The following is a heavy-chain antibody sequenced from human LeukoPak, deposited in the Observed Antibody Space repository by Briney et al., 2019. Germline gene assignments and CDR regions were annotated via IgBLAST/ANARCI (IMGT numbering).Heavy chain of an antibody. CDR3: VRVRGYWLVRGYLDY. V-gene: IGHV4-39*02. D-gene: IGHD6-19*01. CDR2: FYYSEAK. J-gene: IGHJ4*02. CDR1: GGSMSSSSYY. Sequence: PSETLSLTCTVSGGSMSSSSYYWGRVRQSPGKGLEWLGRFYYSEAKHNNPSLKSRVTMSVDTSKNQFSVKLTSVTATDTPVYYCVRVRGYWLVRGYLDYWGQGTQVTASS.